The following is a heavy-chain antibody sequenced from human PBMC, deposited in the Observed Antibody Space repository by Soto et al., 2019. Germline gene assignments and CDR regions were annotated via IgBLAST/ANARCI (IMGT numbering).Heavy chain of an antibody. CDR1: GGSISSYY. CDR2: IYYSGST. Sequence: KTSETLSLTCTVSGGSISSYYWSWIRQPPGKGLEWIGYIYYSGSTNYNPSLKSRVTISVDTSKNQFSLKLSSVTAADTAVYYCASHRRNWFDPWGQGTLVTVSS. D-gene: IGHD3-22*01. J-gene: IGHJ5*02. V-gene: IGHV4-59*01. CDR3: ASHRRNWFDP.